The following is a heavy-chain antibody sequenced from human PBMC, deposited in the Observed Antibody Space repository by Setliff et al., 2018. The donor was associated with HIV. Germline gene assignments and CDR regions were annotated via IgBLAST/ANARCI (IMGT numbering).Heavy chain of an antibody. CDR2: IHYTGNT. Sequence: SETLSLTCTVSGASISSYYWSWIRQPPGKGLEWIGFIHYTGNTDYNPSLKSRVTMSTDTSKNQLSLKLNSVTAADTAVYYCARHDPWFGESNDAFDIWGQGTMVTVSS. V-gene: IGHV4-59*08. CDR3: ARHDPWFGESNDAFDI. J-gene: IGHJ3*02. D-gene: IGHD3-10*01. CDR1: GASISSYY.